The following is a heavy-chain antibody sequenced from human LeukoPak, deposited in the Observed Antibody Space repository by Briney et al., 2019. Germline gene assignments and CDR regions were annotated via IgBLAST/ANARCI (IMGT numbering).Heavy chain of an antibody. CDR1: GFTFSSYA. CDR2: ISGSGGST. CDR3: ATHLSGATYYDFWSGYSAPDY. Sequence: HPGGSLRLSCAASGFTFSSYAMSWVRQAPGKGLEWVSAISGSGGSTYYADSVKGRFTISRDNSKNTLYLQMNSLRAEDTAVYYCATHLSGATYYDFWSGYSAPDYWGQGTLVTVSS. D-gene: IGHD3-3*01. V-gene: IGHV3-23*01. J-gene: IGHJ4*02.